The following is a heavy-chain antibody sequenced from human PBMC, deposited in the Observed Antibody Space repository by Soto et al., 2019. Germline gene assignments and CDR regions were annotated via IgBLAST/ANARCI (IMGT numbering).Heavy chain of an antibody. CDR3: TTDSAMSLIPAVGY. V-gene: IGHV3-15*01. CDR1: GFTFTNAW. CDR2: VKSKSDGGRT. D-gene: IGHD2-2*01. J-gene: IGHJ4*02. Sequence: GGSLRLSCVASGFTFTNAWMSWVRQAPGKGLEWVGRVKSKSDGGRTDYAPPVKGRFTISRDDSQSTLYLQMNSLKIEDTGVYYCTTDSAMSLIPAVGYWGQGTQVTSPQ.